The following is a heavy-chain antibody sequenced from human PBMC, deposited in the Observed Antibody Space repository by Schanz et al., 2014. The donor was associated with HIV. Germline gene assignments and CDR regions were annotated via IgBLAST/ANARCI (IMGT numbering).Heavy chain of an antibody. CDR2: IKRDGSDK. J-gene: IGHJ4*02. CDR3: ARGLGASIWDY. V-gene: IGHV3-7*01. Sequence: EVQLVESGGGLVQPGGSLRLSCGASRFTFSSYSMNWVRQAPGEGLEWVANIKRDGSDKYYLDSVKGRFTISRDNAKNSLSLQVNSLRADDTAVYYCARGLGASIWDYWGQGTLVTVSS. D-gene: IGHD1-26*01. CDR1: RFTFSSYS.